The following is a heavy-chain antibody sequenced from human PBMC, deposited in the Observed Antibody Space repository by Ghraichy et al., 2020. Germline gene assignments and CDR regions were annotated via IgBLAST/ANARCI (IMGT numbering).Heavy chain of an antibody. J-gene: IGHJ4*02. CDR2: IKQDGSEK. CDR3: ASRYYDFWSGSPVDY. D-gene: IGHD3-3*01. Sequence: GGSLRLSCAASGFTFSSYWMSWVRQAPGKRLEWVANIKQDGSEKYYVDSVKGRFTISRDNAKNSLYLQMNSLRAEDTAVYYCASRYYDFWSGSPVDYWGQGTLVTVSS. CDR1: GFTFSSYW. V-gene: IGHV3-7*01.